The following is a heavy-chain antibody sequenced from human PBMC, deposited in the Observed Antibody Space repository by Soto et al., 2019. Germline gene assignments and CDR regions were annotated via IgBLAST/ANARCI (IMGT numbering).Heavy chain of an antibody. J-gene: IGHJ4*02. V-gene: IGHV3-7*03. CDR2: IKQDGSET. D-gene: IGHD2-2*01. Sequence: PGGSLRLSCEVSGFTFISYWMSWIRQPPGKGLEWVANIKQDGSETHYVDSVKGRFTISRDNAKNLLFLQMKSLRVEDTAVYYCVRDSRAFQPRWGQGTLVTVSS. CDR1: GFTFISYW. CDR3: VRDSRAFQPR.